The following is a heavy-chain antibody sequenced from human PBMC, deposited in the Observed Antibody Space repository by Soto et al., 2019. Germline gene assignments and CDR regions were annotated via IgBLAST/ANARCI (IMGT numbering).Heavy chain of an antibody. CDR1: GGSFSGYS. V-gene: IGHV4-34*01. J-gene: IGHJ4*02. D-gene: IGHD2-8*02. CDR2: INHSGST. Sequence: QVQLQQWGAGLVKPSETLSLTCAVYGGSFSGYSWTWIRQPPGTGLEWVGEINHSGSTNYNPSLKSRVTISVDTSKNQFSLKLTSVTAADAAVYYCARDKITGLFDYWGPGTLVTVSS. CDR3: ARDKITGLFDY.